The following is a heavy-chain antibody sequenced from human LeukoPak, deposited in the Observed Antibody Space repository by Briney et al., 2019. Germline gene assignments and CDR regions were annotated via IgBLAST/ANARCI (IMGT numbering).Heavy chain of an antibody. CDR3: AREVVLSTSAWFEY. J-gene: IGHJ4*02. D-gene: IGHD3-22*01. CDR2: INIDGSIT. V-gene: IGHV3-74*01. CDR1: GFTFSTSW. Sequence: GGSLRLSCAASGFTFSTSWMYWVRQAPGKGLMYVSRINIDGSITTYADSVKGRFTISRDNAKNSLYLQMNSLRAEDTAVYYCAREVVLSTSAWFEYWGQGTLVTVSS.